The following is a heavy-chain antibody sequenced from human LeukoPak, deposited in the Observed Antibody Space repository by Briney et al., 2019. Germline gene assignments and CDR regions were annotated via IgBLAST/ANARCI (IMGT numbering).Heavy chain of an antibody. V-gene: IGHV4-39*07. D-gene: IGHD2-8*01. CDR3: ARYARWLYYFDS. CDR1: DGPISSSGYY. J-gene: IGHJ4*02. Sequence: NPSETLSLTCTVSDGPISSSGYYWGWIRQSPGKGLEWIGSIYYSGTTHYTPSLKSRVTILVDTSKNQFSLKLSSVTAADTAVYYCARYARWLYYFDSWVQGTLVTVSS. CDR2: IYYSGTT.